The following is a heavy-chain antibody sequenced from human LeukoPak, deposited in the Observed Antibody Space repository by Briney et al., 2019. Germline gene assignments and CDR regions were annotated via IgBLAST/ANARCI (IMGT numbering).Heavy chain of an antibody. J-gene: IGHJ3*02. D-gene: IGHD3-10*01. CDR3: AREHPGGQVDI. CDR2: INPNSGGT. Sequence: HWASVKVSCKASGYTFTKSYIHWVRQAPGQGLEWMGWINPNSGGTNYAQKFQGRVTMTRDTSISTASMELSRLRSDDTAVYYCAREHPGGQVDIWGQGTMVTVSS. V-gene: IGHV1-2*02. CDR1: GYTFTKSY.